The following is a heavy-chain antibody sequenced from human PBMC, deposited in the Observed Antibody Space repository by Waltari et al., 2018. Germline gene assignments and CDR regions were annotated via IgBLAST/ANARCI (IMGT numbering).Heavy chain of an antibody. CDR2: IIPFLGIS. CDR1: GGPFSTST. J-gene: IGHJ4*02. CDR3: ARSGEMKGTVDY. D-gene: IGHD1-1*01. V-gene: IGHV1-69*02. Sequence: HVQLEQSGAEVKQPGSSVTVSCKASGGPFSTSTVPWGRQAPWQGLEWMGSIIPFLGISKYAQSLQARLTITVDQSTNTGYMELNNLRPEDTGVYYCARSGEMKGTVDYWGQGTLVTVSS.